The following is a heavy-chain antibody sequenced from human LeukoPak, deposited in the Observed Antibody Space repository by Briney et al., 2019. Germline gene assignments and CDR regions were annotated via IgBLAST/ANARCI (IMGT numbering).Heavy chain of an antibody. J-gene: IGHJ5*02. CDR3: ARDRSRDGYGFDP. V-gene: IGHV1-8*02. CDR2: MNPNSGNT. Sequence: ASVKVSCKASGGTFSSYAISWVRQAPGQGLEWMGWMNPNSGNTGYAQKFQGRVTMTRNTSISTAYMELSSLRSEDTAVYYCARDRSRDGYGFDPWGQGTLVTVSS. D-gene: IGHD5-12*01. CDR1: GGTFSSYA.